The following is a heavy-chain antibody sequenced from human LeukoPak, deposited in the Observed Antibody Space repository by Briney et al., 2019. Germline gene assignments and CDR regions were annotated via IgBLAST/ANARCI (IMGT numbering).Heavy chain of an antibody. CDR2: IWYDGSNK. Sequence: PGGSLRLSCVASGFTFSSRGMHWVRQAPGKGLEWVAVIWYDGSNKYYADSVKGRFTISRDNSKNTLYLEMSSLRGEDTAVYYCTSFEYWGQGTLVTVSS. CDR1: GFTFSSRG. CDR3: TSFEY. J-gene: IGHJ4*02. V-gene: IGHV3-33*01.